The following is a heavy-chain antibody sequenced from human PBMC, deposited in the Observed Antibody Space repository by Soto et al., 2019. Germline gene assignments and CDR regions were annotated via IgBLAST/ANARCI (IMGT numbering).Heavy chain of an antibody. CDR1: GASISSYY. J-gene: IGHJ4*02. D-gene: IGHD6-6*01. Sequence: SETLSLTCTVSGASISSYYWNWIRQPPGKGLEWIGYMHDSGSTSYNPSLKSRVTISVDTSRNQLSLNLTSVTAADTAVYYCAAPPRYWGQGILVTVSS. CDR3: AAPPRY. V-gene: IGHV4-59*01. CDR2: MHDSGST.